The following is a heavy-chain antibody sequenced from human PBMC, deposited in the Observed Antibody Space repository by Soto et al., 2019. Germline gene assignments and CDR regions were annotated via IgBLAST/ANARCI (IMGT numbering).Heavy chain of an antibody. CDR3: AKGPTLVFPQLGN. V-gene: IGHV3-23*01. J-gene: IGHJ4*02. CDR2: ISGGATST. D-gene: IGHD2-2*01. CDR1: GFTFSNFA. Sequence: EVQLLESGGGLVQPGGSLRLSCAASGFTFSNFAMSWVRQAPGKGLWWVSAISGGATSTYYSDIVKGRFTNSRDNSKNTLSLQMNGLRVEDTALYYCAKGPTLVFPQLGNWGPGTLVTVSP.